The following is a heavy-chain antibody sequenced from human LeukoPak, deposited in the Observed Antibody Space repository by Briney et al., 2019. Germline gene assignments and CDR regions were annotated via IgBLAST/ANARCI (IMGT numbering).Heavy chain of an antibody. CDR2: THYSGNT. CDR1: GGSISSGDYY. J-gene: IGHJ4*02. CDR3: ARKFCSNGACSGGFDH. Sequence: SQTLSLTCTVSGGSISSGDYYWSWIRQPPGKGLEYIGYTHYSGNTYYNLSLKSRVSISSDTSKNQFSLRLSSVTAADTAVYYCARKFCSNGACSGGFDHWGQGTLVTVSS. D-gene: IGHD2-8*01. V-gene: IGHV4-30-4*01.